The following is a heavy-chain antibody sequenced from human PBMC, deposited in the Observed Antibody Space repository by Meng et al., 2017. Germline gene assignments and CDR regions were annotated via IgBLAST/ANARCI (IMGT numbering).Heavy chain of an antibody. CDR1: GSTFSSYA. J-gene: IGHJ4*02. CDR3: ARERRRAAANIR. CDR2: ISYDGSNK. D-gene: IGHD6-13*01. Sequence: GESLKISCAASGSTFSSYAMHWVRQAPGKGLEWVAVISYDGSNKYYADSVKGRFTISRDNSKNTLYLQMNSLRAEDTAVYYCARERRRAAANIRWGQGTLVTVSS. V-gene: IGHV3-30*07.